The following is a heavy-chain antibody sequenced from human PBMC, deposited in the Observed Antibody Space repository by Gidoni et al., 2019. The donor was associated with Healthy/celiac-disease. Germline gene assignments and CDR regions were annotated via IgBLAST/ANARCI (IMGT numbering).Heavy chain of an antibody. CDR2: IYYSGST. CDR3: ARVRQKANWFDP. CDR1: GCSISSYY. J-gene: IGHJ5*02. Sequence: QVQLQESGPGLVKPSATLSLTCTVSGCSISSYYWSWIRQPPGKGLEWIGYIYYSGSTNYNPSLKSRVTISVDTSKNQFSLKLSSVTAADTAVYYCARVRQKANWFDPWGQGTLVTVSS. V-gene: IGHV4-59*01. D-gene: IGHD6-25*01.